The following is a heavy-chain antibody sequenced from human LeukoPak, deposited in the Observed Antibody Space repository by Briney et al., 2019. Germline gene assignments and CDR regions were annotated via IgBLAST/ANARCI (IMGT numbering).Heavy chain of an antibody. D-gene: IGHD5-12*01. CDR1: GYSFTSYW. CDR2: IYPGDSDT. CDR3: ARIGGSDAFDI. J-gene: IGHJ3*02. V-gene: IGHV5-51*01. Sequence: GESLQISCQGSGYSFTSYWIGWVRQLPGKGLEWMGIIYPGDSDTRYSPSFQGQVTISADKSISTAYLQWGSLKASDTAMYYCARIGGSDAFDIWGQGTMVTVSS.